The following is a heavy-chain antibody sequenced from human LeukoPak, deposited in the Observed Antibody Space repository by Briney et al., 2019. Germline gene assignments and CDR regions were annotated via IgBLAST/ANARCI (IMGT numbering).Heavy chain of an antibody. D-gene: IGHD2-15*01. J-gene: IGHJ4*02. CDR2: INAGSGNT. CDR1: GYTFTTYA. CDR3: ARDSEGGYCTGGRCSRSFDY. V-gene: IGHV1-3*01. Sequence: GASVKVSCKASGYTFTTYAVHWVRQAPGQRLGCMGWINAGSGNTKYSQKFQGRVTITRDTSASTVYMELSSLKSEDTAVYYCARDSEGGYCTGGRCSRSFDYWGQGTLVTVSS.